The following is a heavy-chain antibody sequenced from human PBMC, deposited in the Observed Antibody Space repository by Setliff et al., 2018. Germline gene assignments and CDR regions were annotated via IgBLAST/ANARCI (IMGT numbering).Heavy chain of an antibody. D-gene: IGHD4-17*01. V-gene: IGHV3-23*01. CDR1: GFIFSNYA. CDR3: SKHPTALTTAGGDY. J-gene: IGHJ4*02. CDR2: MSGSGRYT. Sequence: TGGSLRLSCAASGFIFSNYAMSWVRQAPGKGLEWVCGMSGSGRYTHHADSVKGRFTISRDNSKNTLFLQMNSLIFDDTAVYYCSKHPTALTTAGGDYWGQGTLGTVSS.